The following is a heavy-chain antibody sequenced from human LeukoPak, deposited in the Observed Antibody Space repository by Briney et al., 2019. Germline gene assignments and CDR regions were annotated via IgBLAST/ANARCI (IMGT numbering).Heavy chain of an antibody. V-gene: IGHV5-10-1*01. CDR1: GYNFTNNW. J-gene: IGHJ4*02. CDR2: IDPSDSYI. Sequence: GESLKISCKASGYNFTNNWISWVRQMPGKGLEWMAKIDPSDSYINYSPSFQGHVTISVDKSITTAYLQWSSLQASDTAMYYCARLYDILTGNSFDYWGQGTLVTVS. CDR3: ARLYDILTGNSFDY. D-gene: IGHD3-9*01.